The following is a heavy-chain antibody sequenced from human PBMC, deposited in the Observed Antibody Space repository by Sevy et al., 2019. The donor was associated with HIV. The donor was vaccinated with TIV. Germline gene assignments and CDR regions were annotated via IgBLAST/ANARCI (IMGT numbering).Heavy chain of an antibody. V-gene: IGHV3-48*03. D-gene: IGHD1-26*01. Sequence: GGSLRLSCAASGFTFSSYEMNWVRQAPRKGLEWVSYISSSGSTIYYADSVKGRFTISRDNAKNSLYLQMNSLRAEDTAVYYCARDRVGAKAFDIWGQGTMVTVSS. J-gene: IGHJ3*02. CDR2: ISSSGSTI. CDR1: GFTFSSYE. CDR3: ARDRVGAKAFDI.